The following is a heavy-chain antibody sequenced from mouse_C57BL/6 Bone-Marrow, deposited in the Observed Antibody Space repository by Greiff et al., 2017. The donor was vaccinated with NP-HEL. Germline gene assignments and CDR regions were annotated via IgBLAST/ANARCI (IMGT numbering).Heavy chain of an antibody. CDR2: IWGVGST. J-gene: IGHJ3*01. D-gene: IGHD1-1*01. CDR3: ASAHHYYGSSPFAY. V-gene: IGHV2-6*01. CDR1: GFSLTSYG. Sequence: VQLQESGPGLVAPSQSLSITCTVSGFSLTSYGVDWVRQSPGKGLEWLGVIWGVGSTNYNSALKSRLSISKDNSKSQVFVKMNSLQTDDTAMYYCASAHHYYGSSPFAYWGQGTLVTVSA.